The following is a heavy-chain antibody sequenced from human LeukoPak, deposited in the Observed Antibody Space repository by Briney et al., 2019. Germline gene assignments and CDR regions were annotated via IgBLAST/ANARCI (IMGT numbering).Heavy chain of an antibody. J-gene: IGHJ4*02. CDR3: ARSVMTTVTIYDY. D-gene: IGHD4-17*01. CDR2: IWSDGSNK. Sequence: GRSLRLSCAASGFTFSTYVMHWVRQAPGRGLEWVTAIWSDGSNKYYADSVKGRFTISRDNSKNTLYLQMSGLRADDTAVYYCARSVMTTVTIYDYWGQGTLVTVSS. V-gene: IGHV3-33*01. CDR1: GFTFSTYV.